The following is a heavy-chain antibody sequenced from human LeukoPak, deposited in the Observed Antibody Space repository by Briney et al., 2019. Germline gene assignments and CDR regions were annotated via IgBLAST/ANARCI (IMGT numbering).Heavy chain of an antibody. CDR1: GFTVSSDY. D-gene: IGHD6-13*01. J-gene: IGHJ4*02. Sequence: GGSLRLSCAASGFTVSSDYMSWVRQAPGKGLGWVSVIYSGGSTYYADSVKGRFTISRDNSKNTLYLQMNSLRAEDTAVYYCARIIAAADYYFDYWGQGTLVTVSS. CDR2: IYSGGST. V-gene: IGHV3-53*01. CDR3: ARIIAAADYYFDY.